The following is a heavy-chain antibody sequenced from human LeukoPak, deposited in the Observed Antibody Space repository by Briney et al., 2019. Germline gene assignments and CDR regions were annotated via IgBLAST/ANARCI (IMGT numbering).Heavy chain of an antibody. CDR2: SNHSGST. V-gene: IGHV4-34*01. CDR3: ARRGRWLQLKYNWFDP. CDR1: GGSFSGYY. J-gene: IGHJ5*02. D-gene: IGHD5-24*01. Sequence: PSETLSLTCAVYGGSFSGYYWSWIRQPPGKGLECIGESNHSGSTNYNPSLKSRVTISVDTSKNQFSLKLSSVTAADTAVYYSARRGRWLQLKYNWFDPWGQGTLVTVSS.